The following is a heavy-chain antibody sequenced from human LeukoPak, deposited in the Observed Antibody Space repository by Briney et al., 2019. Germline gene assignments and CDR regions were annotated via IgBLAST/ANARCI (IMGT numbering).Heavy chain of an antibody. CDR3: AREGFHGAFDI. J-gene: IGHJ3*02. D-gene: IGHD2-15*01. V-gene: IGHV3-53*01. CDR2: IYSGGST. Sequence: GGSLRLSCAASGFTVSSNYMSWVRQAPGKGLEWVSVIYSGGSTYYADSVKGRFTISRDNSKNTLCLQMNSLRAEDTAVYYCAREGFHGAFDIWGQGTMVTVSS. CDR1: GFTVSSNY.